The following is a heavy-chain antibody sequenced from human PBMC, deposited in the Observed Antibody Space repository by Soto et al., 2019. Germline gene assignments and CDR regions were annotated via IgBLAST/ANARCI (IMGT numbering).Heavy chain of an antibody. J-gene: IGHJ6*04. CDR2: INPNSGGT. Sequence: ASVKVSCKASGYTFTGYYMHWVRQAPGQGLEWMGWINPNSGGTNYAQKFQGWVTMTRDTSISTAYMELSRLRSDDTAVYYCAIGFYEQDYYGMDVWGKGTTVTVS. V-gene: IGHV1-2*04. CDR1: GYTFTGYY. CDR3: AIGFYEQDYYGMDV. D-gene: IGHD3-22*01.